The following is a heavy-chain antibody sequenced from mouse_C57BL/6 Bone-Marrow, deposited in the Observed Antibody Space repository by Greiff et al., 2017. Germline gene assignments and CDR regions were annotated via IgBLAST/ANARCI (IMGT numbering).Heavy chain of an antibody. J-gene: IGHJ4*01. Sequence: QVQLQQPGAELVKPGASVKLSCKASGYTFTSYWMHWVKQRPGQGLEWIGMIHPNSGSTNYNEKFKSKDTLTVDKSSSTAYMQLSSLTSEDSAVYYCARSKDYYYAMDYWGQGTSVTVSS. CDR3: ARSKDYYYAMDY. CDR1: GYTFTSYW. V-gene: IGHV1-64*01. CDR2: IHPNSGST.